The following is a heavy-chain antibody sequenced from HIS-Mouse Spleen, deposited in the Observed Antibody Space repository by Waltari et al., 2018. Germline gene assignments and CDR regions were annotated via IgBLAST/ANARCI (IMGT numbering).Heavy chain of an antibody. CDR2: IYYSGST. Sequence: QLQLQESGPGLVKPSETLSLTCTVSGGSISSSSYYWGCIRQPPGKVLEWIGSIYYSGSTYYNPSLKSRVTISVDTSKNQFSLKLSSVTAADTAVYYCARVLSGATGAFDIWGQGTMVTVSS. D-gene: IGHD5-12*01. V-gene: IGHV4-39*07. J-gene: IGHJ3*02. CDR3: ARVLSGATGAFDI. CDR1: GGSISSSSYY.